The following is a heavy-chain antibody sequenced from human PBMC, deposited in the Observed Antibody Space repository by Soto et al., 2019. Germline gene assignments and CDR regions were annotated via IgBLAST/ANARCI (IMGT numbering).Heavy chain of an antibody. Sequence: VKVSCKASGGTFSSYAISWVRQAPGQGLEWMGGIIPIFGTANYAQKFQGRVTITADESTSTAYMELNSLRSEDTAVYYCARDLLIPAAISDYYYGMDVWGQGTTVTVSS. CDR3: ARDLLIPAAISDYYYGMDV. CDR1: GGTFSSYA. V-gene: IGHV1-69*13. CDR2: IIPIFGTA. J-gene: IGHJ6*02. D-gene: IGHD2-2*02.